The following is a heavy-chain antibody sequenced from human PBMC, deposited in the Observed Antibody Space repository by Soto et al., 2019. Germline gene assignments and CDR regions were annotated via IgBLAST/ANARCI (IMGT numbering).Heavy chain of an antibody. J-gene: IGHJ4*02. Sequence: SETLSLTCTVSGGSISSYYWSWIRQPPGKGLEWIGYIYYSGSTNYNPSLKSRVTISVDTSKNQFSLKLSSVTAADTAVYYCARDRGYSYGIDYWGQGTLVTL. D-gene: IGHD5-18*01. CDR3: ARDRGYSYGIDY. V-gene: IGHV4-59*01. CDR1: GGSISSYY. CDR2: IYYSGST.